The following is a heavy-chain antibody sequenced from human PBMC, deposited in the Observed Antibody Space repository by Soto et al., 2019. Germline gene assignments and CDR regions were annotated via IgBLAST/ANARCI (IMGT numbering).Heavy chain of an antibody. J-gene: IGHJ4*02. CDR3: ARDNYYYFDY. D-gene: IGHD4-4*01. Sequence: GGSLRLSYAASGFTCSSHSISWVRQAPGKGLEWISYISTNGNAIYYADSVKGRFTISRDNAKISLYLQMNSLRAEDTAVYYCARDNYYYFDYWGQGTVVTVSS. V-gene: IGHV3-48*01. CDR1: GFTCSSHS. CDR2: ISTNGNAI.